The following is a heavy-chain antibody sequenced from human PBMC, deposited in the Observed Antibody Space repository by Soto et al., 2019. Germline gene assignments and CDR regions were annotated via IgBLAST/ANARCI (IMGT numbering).Heavy chain of an antibody. CDR3: AKVGYSDSSGYLAY. J-gene: IGHJ1*01. CDR2: IYYSGST. CDR1: DGTISNFD. V-gene: IGHV4-59*01. Sequence: SEPMPLPSTVSDGTISNFDGSWIRQHKGKGLEWIGYIYYSGSTNYNPSLKSRVTISVDTSKNQFSLKLSSVTAADTAVYYCAKVGYSDSSGYLAYWGQGTLVTVSS. D-gene: IGHD3-22*01.